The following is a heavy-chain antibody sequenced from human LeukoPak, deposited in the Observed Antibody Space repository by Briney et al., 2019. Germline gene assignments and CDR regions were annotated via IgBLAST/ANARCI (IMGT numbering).Heavy chain of an antibody. Sequence: GGSLRLSCAASGFSFSIYWMSWVRQAPGRGPEWVSSLRGNDETFYADSVKGRFTLSRDDSRNTVYLQLNNLRVEDTAIYYCARASWVSDPDAVRWGQGTQVTVSS. CDR2: LRGNDET. V-gene: IGHV3-23*01. J-gene: IGHJ4*02. CDR1: GFSFSIYW. D-gene: IGHD3-10*01. CDR3: ARASWVSDPDAVR.